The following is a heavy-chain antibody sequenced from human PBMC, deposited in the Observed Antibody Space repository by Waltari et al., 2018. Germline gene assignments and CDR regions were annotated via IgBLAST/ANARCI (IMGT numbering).Heavy chain of an antibody. CDR1: GFTFSSYG. D-gene: IGHD2-15*01. Sequence: QVQLVESGGGVVQPGRSLRLSCAASGFTFSSYGMHWVRQAPGKGLEWVAVRWYDGSNRYYADSVKGRFTISRDNSKNTLYLQMNSLRAEDTAVYYCARENVGYGGNWYYFDYWGQGTLVTVSS. CDR2: RWYDGSNR. J-gene: IGHJ4*02. V-gene: IGHV3-33*01. CDR3: ARENVGYGGNWYYFDY.